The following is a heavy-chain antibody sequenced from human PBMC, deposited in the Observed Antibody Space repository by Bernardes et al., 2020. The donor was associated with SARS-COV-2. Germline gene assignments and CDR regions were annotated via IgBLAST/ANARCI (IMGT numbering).Heavy chain of an antibody. V-gene: IGHV4-30-4*01. CDR2: TSYSGST. J-gene: IGHJ4*02. CDR3: ARARMKISEWFGERWAYFDY. CDR1: GGSIRSGEYY. Sequence: SETLSLTCTVSGGSIRSGEYYWSWIRQTPGTGLEWIGYTSYSGSTYYNPSLKSRVTISVDTSKNQFFLKLSSVTAADTAVYYCARARMKISEWFGERWAYFDYWGQGTLVTVSS. D-gene: IGHD3-10*01.